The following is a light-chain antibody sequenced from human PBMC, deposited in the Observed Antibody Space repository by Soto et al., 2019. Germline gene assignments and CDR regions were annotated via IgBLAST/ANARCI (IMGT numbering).Light chain of an antibody. V-gene: IGLV1-40*01. CDR2: VNS. CDR1: SSNIGAGYN. CDR3: QAYDSSLSGVV. J-gene: IGLJ2*01. Sequence: QAVVTQPPSVSGAPGQRVTISCTWRSSNIGAGYNVHWYQQLPGTAPKLLIYVNSNRPSGVPDRFSGSKSGTSASLAITGLQAEDEADYYCQAYDSSLSGVVLGGGTKLTVL.